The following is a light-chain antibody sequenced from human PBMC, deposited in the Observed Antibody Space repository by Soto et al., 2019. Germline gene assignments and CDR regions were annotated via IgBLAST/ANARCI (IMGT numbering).Light chain of an antibody. CDR2: GAA. Sequence: EIVMTQSPATLSVSPGERATLSCRASQSVSSNLAWYQQKPGQAPRLLIYGAATRATGIPARFSGSGSGTEVTLTISSLQSEDFAVYYCQQYNNWPGTFGPGTKVDI. CDR1: QSVSSN. CDR3: QQYNNWPGT. J-gene: IGKJ3*01. V-gene: IGKV3-15*01.